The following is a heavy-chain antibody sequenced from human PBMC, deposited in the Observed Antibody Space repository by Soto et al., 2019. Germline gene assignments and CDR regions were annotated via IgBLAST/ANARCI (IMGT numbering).Heavy chain of an antibody. D-gene: IGHD3-10*01. CDR2: ISSSSSYI. J-gene: IGHJ4*02. V-gene: IGHV3-21*01. CDR3: ARRWFGEYYIDY. CDR1: GFTFSSYS. Sequence: EVQLVESGGGLVKPGGSLRLSCAASGFTFSSYSMNWVRQAPGKGLEWVSSISSSSSYIYYADSVKGRFTISRDNAKNSLYLKMNSLRAEDTAVYYCARRWFGEYYIDYWGQGTLVTVSS.